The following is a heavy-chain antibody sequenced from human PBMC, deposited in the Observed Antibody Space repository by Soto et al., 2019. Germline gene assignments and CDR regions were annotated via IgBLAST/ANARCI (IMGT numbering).Heavy chain of an antibody. Sequence: SETLSLTCTVSGGSISSGDYYWSWIRQPPGKGLEWIGYIYYSGSTYYNPSLKSRVTISVDTSKNQFSLKLSSVTAADTAVYYCARGGVRYYGSGSYYTPPWGQGTLVTVSS. CDR2: IYYSGST. J-gene: IGHJ5*02. CDR1: GGSISSGDYY. CDR3: ARGGVRYYGSGSYYTPP. V-gene: IGHV4-30-4*01. D-gene: IGHD3-10*01.